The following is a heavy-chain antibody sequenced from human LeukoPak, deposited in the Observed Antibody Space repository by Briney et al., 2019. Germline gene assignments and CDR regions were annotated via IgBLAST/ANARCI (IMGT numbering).Heavy chain of an antibody. CDR1: GYTFTGYY. J-gene: IGHJ6*02. Sequence: ASVKVLYKACGYTFTGYYVHWVRQAPGQGLEWMGWINPNSGGTNYAQKFQGRVTMTRDTSISTAYMELSRLRSDDTAVYYCARDLGIGTPYYGMDLWAQKPTVTVSS. CDR3: ARDLGIGTPYYGMDL. D-gene: IGHD1-26*01. V-gene: IGHV1-2*02. CDR2: INPNSGGT.